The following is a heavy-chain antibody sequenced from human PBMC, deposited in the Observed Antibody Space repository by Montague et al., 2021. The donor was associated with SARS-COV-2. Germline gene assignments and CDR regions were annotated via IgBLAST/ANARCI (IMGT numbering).Heavy chain of an antibody. CDR1: GGSISSYY. V-gene: IGHV4-59*01. CDR2: IYYSGST. J-gene: IGHJ5*02. CDR3: ARRSLGYCIGGSCYSAFDP. Sequence: SETLSPTCTVSGGSISSYYWSWIRQPPGKGLEWIGYIYYSGSTNYNPSLKSRVTISVDTSKNQFSLKLSSVTAADTAVYYCARRSLGYCIGGSCYSAFDPWGQGTLVTVSS. D-gene: IGHD2-15*01.